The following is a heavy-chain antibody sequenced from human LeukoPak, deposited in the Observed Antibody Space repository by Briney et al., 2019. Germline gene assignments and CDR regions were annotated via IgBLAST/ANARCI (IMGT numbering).Heavy chain of an antibody. CDR1: GFTFSSYE. V-gene: IGHV3-48*03. Sequence: GGALRLSCAASGFTFSSYEMNWVRHAPGKGLEWVSYISSSCSTIYYADSVKGRFTISRDNAKNSLYLPMNSLRAEDTAVYCCANQGRDWLRDYYYYMDVWGKGTTVTISS. J-gene: IGHJ6*03. D-gene: IGHD3-9*01. CDR3: ANQGRDWLRDYYYYMDV. CDR2: ISSSCSTI.